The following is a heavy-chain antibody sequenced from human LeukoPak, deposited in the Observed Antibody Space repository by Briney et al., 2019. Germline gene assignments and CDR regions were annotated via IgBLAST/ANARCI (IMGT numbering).Heavy chain of an antibody. CDR2: INSDGSST. V-gene: IGHV3-74*01. Sequence: GGSLRLPCAASGFTFSSYWMHWVRQAPGKGLVWVSRINSDGSSTSYADSVKGRFTISRDNAKNTLYLQMNSLRAEDTAVYYCARGRTPYCSGGSCYLQFDYWGQGTLVTVSS. D-gene: IGHD2-15*01. CDR3: ARGRTPYCSGGSCYLQFDY. J-gene: IGHJ4*02. CDR1: GFTFSSYW.